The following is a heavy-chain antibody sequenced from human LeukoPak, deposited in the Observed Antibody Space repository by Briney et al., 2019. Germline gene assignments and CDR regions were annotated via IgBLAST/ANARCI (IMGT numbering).Heavy chain of an antibody. CDR3: ATDQRYAFDY. CDR1: GFTFSSYA. Sequence: GGSLRLSCAASGFTFSSYAVSWVRQAPGKGLEWVSAISGSGSSTYYADSVKGRFTISRDDGKNTLYLHMNSLRDDDTAVYYCATDQRYAFDYWGQGILVTVSS. V-gene: IGHV3-23*01. J-gene: IGHJ4*02. D-gene: IGHD3-9*01. CDR2: ISGSGSST.